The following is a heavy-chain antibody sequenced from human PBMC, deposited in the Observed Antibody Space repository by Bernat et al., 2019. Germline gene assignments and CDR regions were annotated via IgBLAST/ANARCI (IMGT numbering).Heavy chain of an antibody. V-gene: IGHV1-46*03. CDR3: AREWHDSSGYYYPEDYFDY. CDR1: GGTFTSYY. CDR2: INPSGGST. D-gene: IGHD3-22*01. Sequence: QVQLVQSGAEVKKPGSSVKVSCKASGGTFTSYYMHWVRQAPGQGLEWMGIINPSGGSTSYAQKFQGRVTMTRDTSTSTVYMELSSLRSEDTAVYYCAREWHDSSGYYYPEDYFDYWGQGTLVTVSS. J-gene: IGHJ4*02.